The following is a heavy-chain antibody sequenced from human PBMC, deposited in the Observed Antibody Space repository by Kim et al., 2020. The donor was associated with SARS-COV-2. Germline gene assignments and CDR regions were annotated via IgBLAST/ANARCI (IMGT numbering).Heavy chain of an antibody. CDR3: AIVASKLRFLNFEY. V-gene: IGHV3-23*01. D-gene: IGHD3-3*01. Sequence: ADSVKGRFTITRDTSKNTLHLQLNSRRAEDTAVYYCAIVASKLRFLNFEYWGQGTLVTVSP. J-gene: IGHJ4*02.